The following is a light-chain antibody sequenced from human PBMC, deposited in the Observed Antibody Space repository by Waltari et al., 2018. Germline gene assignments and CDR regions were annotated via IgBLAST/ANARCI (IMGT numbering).Light chain of an antibody. J-gene: IGLJ2*01. CDR2: DVS. V-gene: IGLV2-14*03. CDR1: SRDVGGYNY. CDR3: SSYISSSTLEL. Sequence: QSALTQPASVSGSPGQSITISCPGTSRDVGGYNYVSWYQQPPGKAPKLMIYDVSNRPSGVSNRFSGSKSGNTASLTISGLQAEDEADYYCSSYISSSTLELFGGGTSLTVL.